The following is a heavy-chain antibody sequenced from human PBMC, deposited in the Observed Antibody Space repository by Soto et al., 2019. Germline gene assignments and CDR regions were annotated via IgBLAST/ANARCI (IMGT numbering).Heavy chain of an antibody. Sequence: EVQLVESGGGLVQPGGSLRLSCAASGFTVSSNYMSWVRQAPGKGLEWFSVIYSGGSTYYADSVKGRFTISRDNSKNTLYLQMNSLRAEDTAVYYCARGDSSWAYFDYWGQGTLVTVSS. CDR1: GFTVSSNY. V-gene: IGHV3-66*01. CDR3: ARGDSSWAYFDY. D-gene: IGHD3-22*01. CDR2: IYSGGST. J-gene: IGHJ4*02.